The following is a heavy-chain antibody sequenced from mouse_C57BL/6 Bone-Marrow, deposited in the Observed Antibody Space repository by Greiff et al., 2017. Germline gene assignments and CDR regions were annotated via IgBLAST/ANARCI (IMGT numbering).Heavy chain of an antibody. Sequence: QVQLQQPGAELVKPGASVKMSCKASGYTFTGYWITWVKQRPGQGLEWIGDIYPGSGSTNYNEKFKSKATLTVDTSSSTAYMQLSSLTSKDSAVYYCAILLLRFYYAMDYWGQGTSVTVSS. CDR3: AILLLRFYYAMDY. CDR1: GYTFTGYW. CDR2: IYPGSGST. D-gene: IGHD1-1*01. J-gene: IGHJ4*01. V-gene: IGHV1-55*01.